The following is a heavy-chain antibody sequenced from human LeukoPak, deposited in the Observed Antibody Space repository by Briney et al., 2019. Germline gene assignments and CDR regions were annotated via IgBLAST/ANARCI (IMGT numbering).Heavy chain of an antibody. CDR3: ARGSYGSGSYSFYYYYYGIDV. J-gene: IGHJ6*02. D-gene: IGHD3-10*01. Sequence: PSETLSLTCTVSGGSISSGGYYWSWIRQHPGKGLEWIGYIYYSGSTYYNPSLKSRVTISVDTSKNQFSLKLSSVTAADTAVYYCARGSYGSGSYSFYYYYYGIDVWGQGTTVTVSS. CDR2: IYYSGST. CDR1: GGSISSGGYY. V-gene: IGHV4-31*03.